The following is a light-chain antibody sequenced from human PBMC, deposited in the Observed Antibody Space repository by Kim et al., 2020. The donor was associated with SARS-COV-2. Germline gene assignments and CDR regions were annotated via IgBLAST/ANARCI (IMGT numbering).Light chain of an antibody. CDR3: EVWDTGSDHWV. CDR2: YDS. Sequence: SYELTQPPSVSVAPGKTARITCGGDDLGSKSVHWYQQKPGQAPVLVIFYDSDRPSGIPERLSGSHSGNTATLTISRVEAGDEADYYCEVWDTGSDHWVFGGGTKLTVL. V-gene: IGLV3-21*04. CDR1: DLGSKS. J-gene: IGLJ3*02.